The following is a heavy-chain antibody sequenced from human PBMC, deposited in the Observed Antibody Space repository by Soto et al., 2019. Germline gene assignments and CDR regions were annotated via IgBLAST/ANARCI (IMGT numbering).Heavy chain of an antibody. Sequence: QVQLVQSGAEVKKPGASVKISCEASGYTFISRALHWVRPAPGQRLEWMGWINPDNANTKYSQNFQGRVTFTRDTSATTAYMELSSLRSEDTAVYFCARDPGSGHYFDYWGQGTLVTVSS. CDR1: GYTFISRA. CDR3: ARDPGSGHYFDY. CDR2: INPDNANT. J-gene: IGHJ4*02. D-gene: IGHD2-15*01. V-gene: IGHV1-3*01.